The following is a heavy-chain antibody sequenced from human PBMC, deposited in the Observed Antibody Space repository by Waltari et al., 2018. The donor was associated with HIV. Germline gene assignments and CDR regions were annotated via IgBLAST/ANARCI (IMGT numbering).Heavy chain of an antibody. J-gene: IGHJ5*02. CDR1: GGSITSDY. Sequence: QVQLQESGPGLVKPSETLSLTCTVSGGSITSDYCSWIRQPPGKGLEWIGYVSYSGNTNYNPSLKSRVTISVDTSKDQFSLKLSSVTAADTAVYYCATKLSGKGWFDPWGQGTLVTVSS. CDR3: ATKLSGKGWFDP. V-gene: IGHV4-59*01. CDR2: VSYSGNT. D-gene: IGHD3-10*01.